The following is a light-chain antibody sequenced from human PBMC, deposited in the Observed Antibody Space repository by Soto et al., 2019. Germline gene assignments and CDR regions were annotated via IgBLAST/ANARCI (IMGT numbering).Light chain of an antibody. V-gene: IGKV3-20*01. Sequence: EIGLTQSPGTLSLSPGERATLSCRASQSVSSSYLAWYQQKPGQAPRLLIYGASSRATGIPDRFSGRGSGTDFTLTISRLEPEDSAVYYYQQYGDSPHTFGQGTKLEIK. CDR1: QSVSSSY. CDR2: GAS. CDR3: QQYGDSPHT. J-gene: IGKJ2*01.